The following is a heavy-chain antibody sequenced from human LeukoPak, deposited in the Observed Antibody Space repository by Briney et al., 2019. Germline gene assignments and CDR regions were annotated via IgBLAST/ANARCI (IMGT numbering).Heavy chain of an antibody. J-gene: IGHJ6*02. CDR3: AQGGSEIYYFYHGMDV. CDR1: GLILNSYA. D-gene: IGHD3-10*01. CDR2: ISYDGSNK. V-gene: IGHV3-30*03. Sequence: GGSLRLSCAASGLILNSYAIHWARQAPGKGLEWVTAISYDGSNKHYADSVRGRFTISRDNSKNTLYLQMNSLRSDDTAVYYCAQGGSEIYYFYHGMDVWGRGTTVTVSS.